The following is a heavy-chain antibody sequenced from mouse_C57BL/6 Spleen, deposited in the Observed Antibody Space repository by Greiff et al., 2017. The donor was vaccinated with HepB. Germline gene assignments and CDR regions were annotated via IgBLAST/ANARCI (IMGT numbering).Heavy chain of an antibody. V-gene: IGHV14-3*01. D-gene: IGHD2-10*02. Sequence: EVKVVDSVAELVRPGASVKLSCTASGFNIKNTYMHWVKQRPEQGLEWIGRIDPANGNTKYAPKFQGKATITADTSSNSAYLQLSSLTSEETAIYYCARKGYGTYFDCWGQGTTLTVSS. CDR2: IDPANGNT. CDR3: ARKGYGTYFDC. J-gene: IGHJ2*01. CDR1: GFNIKNTY.